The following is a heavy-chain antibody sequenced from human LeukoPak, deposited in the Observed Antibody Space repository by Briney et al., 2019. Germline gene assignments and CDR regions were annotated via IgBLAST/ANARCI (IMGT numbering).Heavy chain of an antibody. Sequence: PGGSLRLSCTASGFAFDEHGMSWVRQVPGKGLEWVSGINWSGGSTGYADPLRGRFTISRDNAKNSLYLQMDSLRAEDTALYYCACAPITSPFYFDYWGQGTLVTVSS. CDR2: INWSGGST. CDR3: ACAPITSPFYFDY. J-gene: IGHJ4*02. D-gene: IGHD2-2*01. V-gene: IGHV3-20*04. CDR1: GFAFDEHG.